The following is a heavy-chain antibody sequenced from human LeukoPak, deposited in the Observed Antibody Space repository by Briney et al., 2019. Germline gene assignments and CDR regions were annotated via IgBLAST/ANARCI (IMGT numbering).Heavy chain of an antibody. Sequence: SETLSLTCAVYGGSFSGYYWGWIRQPPGKGLEWMGSIDHSGSTYYNPSLKSRVTISVDTPKNQFSLKLSSVTAADTAVYYCARRAGSGSTKVFDIWGQGTMVTVSS. V-gene: IGHV4-34*01. D-gene: IGHD3-10*01. J-gene: IGHJ3*02. CDR2: IDHSGST. CDR1: GGSFSGYY. CDR3: ARRAGSGSTKVFDI.